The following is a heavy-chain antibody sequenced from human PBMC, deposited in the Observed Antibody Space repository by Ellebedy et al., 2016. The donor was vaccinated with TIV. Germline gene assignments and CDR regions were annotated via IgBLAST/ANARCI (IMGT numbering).Heavy chain of an antibody. CDR2: IYYSGET. Sequence: MPSETLSLTCTVSGDSISRGGYYRGWIRQHPGKGLEWIGSIYYSGETFYNPSLKSRATVSSEKSMNRFSLRLTSVTAADTAVYYCARRRVGASMPTDYWGPGTLVTVSS. CDR3: ARRRVGASMPTDY. CDR1: GDSISRGGYY. D-gene: IGHD1-26*01. V-gene: IGHV4-31*03. J-gene: IGHJ4*01.